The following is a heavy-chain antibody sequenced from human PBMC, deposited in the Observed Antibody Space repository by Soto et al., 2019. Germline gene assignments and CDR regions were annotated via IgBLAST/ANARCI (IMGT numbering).Heavy chain of an antibody. D-gene: IGHD3-10*01. V-gene: IGHV4-31*03. CDR1: GDSISSGSYY. CDR3: ARATYYGSGMR. J-gene: IGHJ4*02. CDR2: IYYSGNT. Sequence: QVQLQESGPGLVKPSQTLSLTCTVSGDSISSGSYYWTWIRQHPGKGLEWIGYIYYSGNTYYNPSIKSRFTISVDTSRKHFSLKLYSVTAADTAVYYCARATYYGSGMRWGRGTLVTVSS.